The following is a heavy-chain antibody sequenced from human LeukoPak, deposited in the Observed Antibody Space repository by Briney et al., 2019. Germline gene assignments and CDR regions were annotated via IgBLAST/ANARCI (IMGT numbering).Heavy chain of an antibody. J-gene: IGHJ4*02. V-gene: IGHV3-23*01. CDR2: ISGSGGST. CDR1: GFTFSSYV. CDR3: AREYYYDSSGYPTD. D-gene: IGHD3-22*01. Sequence: GGSLRLSCAASGFTFSSYVMSWVRQAPGKGLEWVSAISGSGGSTYYADSVKGRFTISRDNSKNTLYLQMNSLRAEDTAVYYCAREYYYDSSGYPTDWGQGTLVTVSS.